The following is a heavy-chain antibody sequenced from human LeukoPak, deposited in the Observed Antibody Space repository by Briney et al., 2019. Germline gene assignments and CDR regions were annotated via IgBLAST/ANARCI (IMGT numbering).Heavy chain of an antibody. V-gene: IGHV3-43*02. J-gene: IGHJ6*03. CDR2: ISGDGGST. CDR3: AKDGYYYYYMDV. Sequence: GGSLRLSCAASGFTFDDYAMHWVRQAPGKGLGWVSLISGDGGSTYYADSVKGRFTISRDNSKNSLYLQMNSLRTEDTALYYCAKDGYYYYYMDVWGDGTTVTVSS. CDR1: GFTFDDYA.